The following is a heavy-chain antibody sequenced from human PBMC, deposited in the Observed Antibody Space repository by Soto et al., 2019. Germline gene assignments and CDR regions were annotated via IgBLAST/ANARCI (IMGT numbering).Heavy chain of an antibody. D-gene: IGHD6-13*01. CDR3: AKAPPRTAAAGTYYYFYAMDV. J-gene: IGHJ6*02. Sequence: GGSLRLSCAASGFTFSSYAMSWVRQAPGKGLEWVSAISGSGGSTYYADSVKGRFTTSRDNSKNTLYLQMNSLRAEDTAVYYCAKAPPRTAAAGTYYYFYAMDVWGQGTTVTVSS. CDR2: ISGSGGST. V-gene: IGHV3-23*01. CDR1: GFTFSSYA.